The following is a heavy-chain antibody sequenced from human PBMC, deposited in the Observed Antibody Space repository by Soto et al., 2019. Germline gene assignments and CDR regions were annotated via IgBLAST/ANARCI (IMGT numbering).Heavy chain of an antibody. V-gene: IGHV1-3*04. CDR2: INTGNGNT. D-gene: IGHD1-26*01. J-gene: IGHJ4*02. Sequence: QVQLVQSGAEVKKPGASVKVSCQASGYTFTSYTMHWVRQAPGQRPEWMGWINTGNGNTKYSQRLQGRVTITRDTSGSPTYMALSSLRSEDTAMYYCTAMVGGPGWGQGTLVTVSS. CDR1: GYTFTSYT. CDR3: TAMVGGPG.